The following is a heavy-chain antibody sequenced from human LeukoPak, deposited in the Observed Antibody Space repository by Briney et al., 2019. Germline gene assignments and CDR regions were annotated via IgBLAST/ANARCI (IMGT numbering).Heavy chain of an antibody. CDR2: IYYSGNP. Sequence: SQTLSLTCTVSGGAISGGYYWGWIRQHPGKGLEWIGYIYYSGNPFYSPSLRSRVTISVDTPKSQFSLRLTSMTAADTAVYYCARGELIAAAAHDGFDIWGQGTMVTVSS. D-gene: IGHD2-15*01. CDR3: ARGELIAAAAHDGFDI. V-gene: IGHV4-31*03. J-gene: IGHJ3*02. CDR1: GGAISGGYY.